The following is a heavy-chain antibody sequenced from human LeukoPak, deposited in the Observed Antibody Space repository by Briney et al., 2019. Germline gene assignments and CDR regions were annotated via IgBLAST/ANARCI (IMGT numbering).Heavy chain of an antibody. CDR1: GYTFTGYY. CDR3: ARWEIAAAGTGGFDY. D-gene: IGHD6-13*01. CDR2: INPNSCGT. Sequence: ASVKVSCKASGYTFTGYYMHWVRQAPGQGLEWMGRINPNSCGTNYAQKFQGRVTMTRDTSISTAYMELSRLRSDVTAVYYCARWEIAAAGTGGFDYWGKGILVTVS. V-gene: IGHV1-2*06. J-gene: IGHJ4*02.